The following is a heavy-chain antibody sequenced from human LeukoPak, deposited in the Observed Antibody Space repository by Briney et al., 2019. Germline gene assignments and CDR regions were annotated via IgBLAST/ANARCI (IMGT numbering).Heavy chain of an antibody. CDR1: GFTFDDYA. CDR3: GSVFDY. CDR2: INSEGTGT. J-gene: IGHJ4*02. Sequence: PGGSLRLSCAASGFTFDDYAMHWVRQAPGKGLVWVSRINSEGTGTSYADSVKGRFTISRDTAKNTVFLQMNSLRAEDTAVYYCGSVFDYWGQGALVTVSP. V-gene: IGHV3-74*01.